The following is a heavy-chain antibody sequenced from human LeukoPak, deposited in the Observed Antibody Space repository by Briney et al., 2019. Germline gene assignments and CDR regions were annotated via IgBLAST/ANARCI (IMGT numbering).Heavy chain of an antibody. CDR1: GFTFSSYG. CDR2: IWYDGSNK. V-gene: IGHV3-33*01. J-gene: IGHJ4*02. CDR3: ARGGKHIRFDY. Sequence: PGGSLRLSCASSGFTFSSYGMHWVRQAPGKGLEWVAVIWYDGSNKYYADSVKGRFTISRDNSKNTLYLQMNSLRAEDTAVHYCARGGKHIRFDYWGQGTLVTVSS.